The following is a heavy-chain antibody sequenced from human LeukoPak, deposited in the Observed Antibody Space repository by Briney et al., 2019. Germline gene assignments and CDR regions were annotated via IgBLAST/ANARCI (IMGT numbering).Heavy chain of an antibody. CDR3: ARGAGRPPTKAGAFDF. CDR2: ITSRSKYI. CDR1: GFTLSSYA. D-gene: IGHD1-14*01. J-gene: IGHJ3*01. V-gene: IGHV3-21*06. Sequence: PGGSLRLSCAASGFTLSSYAMSWVRQSPGQGLEWVSSITSRSKYIYYADSVKGRFTISRDNAKNSLFLQMNSLRVEDTAVYYCARGAGRPPTKAGAFDFWGQGTMVTVSS.